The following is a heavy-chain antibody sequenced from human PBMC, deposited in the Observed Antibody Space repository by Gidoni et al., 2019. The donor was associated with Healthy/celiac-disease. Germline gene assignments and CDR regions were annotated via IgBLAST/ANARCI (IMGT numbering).Heavy chain of an antibody. Sequence: EVQLVESGGGLVQPGGSLRLSCAASGFTFSSYEMNWVRQAPGKGLEWVSDISSSGSTIYYADSVKGRFTISRDNAKNSLYLQMNSLRAEDTAVYYCARDSPGGYSSGWYYFDYWGQGTLVTVSS. V-gene: IGHV3-48*03. D-gene: IGHD6-19*01. J-gene: IGHJ4*02. CDR3: ARDSPGGYSSGWYYFDY. CDR1: GFTFSSYE. CDR2: ISSSGSTI.